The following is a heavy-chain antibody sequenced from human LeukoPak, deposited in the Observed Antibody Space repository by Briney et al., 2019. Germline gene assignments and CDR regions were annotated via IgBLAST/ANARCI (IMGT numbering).Heavy chain of an antibody. CDR3: ARQNRRDYGDYETDY. J-gene: IGHJ4*02. CDR2: INHSGST. Sequence: SETLSLTCAVYGGFFSGYYWSWIRQPPGKGLEWIGEINHSGSTNYNPSLKSRVTISVDTSKNQFSLKLSSVTAADTAVYYCARQNRRDYGDYETDYWGQGTLVTVSS. V-gene: IGHV4-34*01. CDR1: GGFFSGYY. D-gene: IGHD4-17*01.